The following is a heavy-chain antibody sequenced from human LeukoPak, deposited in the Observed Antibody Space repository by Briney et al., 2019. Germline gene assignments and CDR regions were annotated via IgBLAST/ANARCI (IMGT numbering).Heavy chain of an antibody. Sequence: SETLSLTCTVSGGSISSYYWSWIRQPPGKGLEWIGYIYYSGSTNYNPSLKSRVTISVDTSKNQFSLRLSSVTAVDTAVYYCARVTGYMTEDYFDYWGQGTLITVSS. CDR2: IYYSGST. V-gene: IGHV4-59*01. CDR3: ARVTGYMTEDYFDY. CDR1: GGSISSYY. D-gene: IGHD6-13*01. J-gene: IGHJ4*02.